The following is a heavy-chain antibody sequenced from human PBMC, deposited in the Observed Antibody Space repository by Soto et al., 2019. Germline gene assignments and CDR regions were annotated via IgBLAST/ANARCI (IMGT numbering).Heavy chain of an antibody. CDR3: AKDPSTGPADY. J-gene: IGHJ4*02. CDR2: ISPDGRGT. V-gene: IGHV3-23*01. CDR1: DFTFSFGSYG. Sequence: PGGSLRLSCAASDFTFSFGSYGMNWVRQAPGKGLEWVATISPDGRGTHYADSVKGRFTISRDNSKSTLSLQMDGLRAEDTAVYYCAKDPSTGPADYWGQGT. D-gene: IGHD3-9*01.